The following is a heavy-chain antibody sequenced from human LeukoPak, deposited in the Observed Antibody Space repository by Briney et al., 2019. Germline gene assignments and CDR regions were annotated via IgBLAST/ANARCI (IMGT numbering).Heavy chain of an antibody. CDR2: TMPLCGTT. V-gene: IGHV1-69*05. CDR3: ARGSYEDVGYYYYFQMDV. D-gene: IGHD1-26*01. Sequence: SVKVSCKASGGSFCSSAISWWRQAPGHALEWMGGTMPLCGTTNYAQKFQGRVTTTTDESPSTAYMELSSLTSEDTAVYYCARGSYEDVGYYYYFQMDVWAKGPTVTVSS. CDR1: GGSFCSSA. J-gene: IGHJ6*03.